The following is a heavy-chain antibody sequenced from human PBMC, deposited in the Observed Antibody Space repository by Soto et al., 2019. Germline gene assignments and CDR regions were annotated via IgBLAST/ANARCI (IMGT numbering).Heavy chain of an antibody. J-gene: IGHJ4*02. CDR2: INYSGST. CDR3: ARDGDTSGYYYFDY. V-gene: IGHV4-61*01. D-gene: IGHD3-22*01. CDR1: GGSVSSGSYH. Sequence: QVQLQESGPGLVKPSETLSLTCTVSGGSVSSGSYHWTWMRQPPGKGLEWIGYINYSGSTSYNPSLKGRVAISVDTSKKQFSLKVSSVTAADTAVYYCARDGDTSGYYYFDYWGQGTLVTVSS.